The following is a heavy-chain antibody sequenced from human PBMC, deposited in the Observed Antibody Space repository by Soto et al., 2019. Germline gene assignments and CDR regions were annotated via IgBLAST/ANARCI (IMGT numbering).Heavy chain of an antibody. CDR2: IIPIFGTA. CDR3: ATLEGCSSTSCYYYYYGMDV. D-gene: IGHD2-2*01. CDR1: GGTFSSYA. J-gene: IGHJ6*02. V-gene: IGHV1-69*01. Sequence: QVQLVQSGAEVKKPGSSVKVSCKASGGTFSSYAISWVRQAPGQGLEWMGGIIPIFGTANYAQKFQGRVTITADESTRTAYMELSSLRSEDTAVYYCATLEGCSSTSCYYYYYGMDVWGQGTTVTVSS.